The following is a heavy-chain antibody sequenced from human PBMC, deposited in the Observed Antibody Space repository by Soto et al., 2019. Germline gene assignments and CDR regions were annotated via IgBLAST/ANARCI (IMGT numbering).Heavy chain of an antibody. CDR2: ISAYNGDT. CDR1: GYTFNRHS. V-gene: IGHV1-18*01. J-gene: IGHJ4*01. D-gene: IGHD6-19*01. CDR3: AGDPSNSSGRHLYSDF. Sequence: GASVKVSCKTSGYTFNRHSISWVRQAPGQGLEWMGWISAYNGDTNYAQNFQGRVTMNTDRSTSTAYMALTSLRSDDTAVYYCAGDPSNSSGRHLYSDFWG.